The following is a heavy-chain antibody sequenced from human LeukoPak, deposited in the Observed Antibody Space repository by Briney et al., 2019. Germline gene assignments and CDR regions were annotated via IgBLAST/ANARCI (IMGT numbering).Heavy chain of an antibody. CDR2: IWYDGSNK. J-gene: IGHJ6*02. CDR1: GFTFSSYG. CDR3: ARGRSTSRRGYYYYGMDV. V-gene: IGHV3-33*01. D-gene: IGHD2-2*01. Sequence: GGSLRLSCAASGFTFSSYGMHWVRQAPGKGLEWGAVIWYDGSNKYYADSVKGRFTISRENSKNTLCLQMNSLRAEDTAVYYCARGRSTSRRGYYYYGMDVWGQGTTVTVSS.